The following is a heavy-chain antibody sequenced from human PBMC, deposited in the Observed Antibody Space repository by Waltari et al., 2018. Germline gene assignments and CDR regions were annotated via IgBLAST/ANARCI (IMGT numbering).Heavy chain of an antibody. D-gene: IGHD6-13*01. CDR3: ARDRDGQQLNWFDP. CDR2: ISYDGSNK. Sequence: QVQLVESGGGVVQPGRCLRLSCAASGFTFRSYALPWVRSAPGKGLEWVAVISYDGSNKYYADSVKGRFTISRDNSKNTLYLQMNSLRAEDTAVYYCARDRDGQQLNWFDPWGQGTLVTVSS. J-gene: IGHJ5*02. CDR1: GFTFRSYA. V-gene: IGHV3-30*01.